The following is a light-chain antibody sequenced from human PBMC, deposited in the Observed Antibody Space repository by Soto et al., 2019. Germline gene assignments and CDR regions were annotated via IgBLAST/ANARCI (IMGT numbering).Light chain of an antibody. Sequence: DIQMTQSPSSLSASVGDRVTITCRASQSISNYLSWYQQIPGKAPKLLIYAASTLRSGVSSRFSGSGSGTDFTLTISILQPEDFATYYCQQSYSTPWTFGQGTKVEIK. CDR3: QQSYSTPWT. CDR1: QSISNY. J-gene: IGKJ1*01. V-gene: IGKV1-39*01. CDR2: AAS.